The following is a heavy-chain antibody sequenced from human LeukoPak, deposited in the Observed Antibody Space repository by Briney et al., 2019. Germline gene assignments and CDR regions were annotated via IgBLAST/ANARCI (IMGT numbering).Heavy chain of an antibody. Sequence: ASVKVSCKASGGTFSSYAISWVRQAPGQGLEWMGRIIPILGIANYAQKFQGRVTITADKSTSTAYMELNSLRAEDTAVYYCARVNPVVAVFLEGMDVWGQGTTVTVSS. D-gene: IGHD2-15*01. V-gene: IGHV1-69*04. J-gene: IGHJ6*02. CDR1: GGTFSSYA. CDR3: ARVNPVVAVFLEGMDV. CDR2: IIPILGIA.